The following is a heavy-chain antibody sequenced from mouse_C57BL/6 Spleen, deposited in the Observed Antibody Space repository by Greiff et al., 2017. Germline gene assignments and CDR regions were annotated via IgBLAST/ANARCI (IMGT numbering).Heavy chain of an antibody. J-gene: IGHJ4*01. CDR2: FYPGSGNT. V-gene: IGHV1-66*01. Sequence: QVQLQQSGPELVKPGASVKISCKASGFSFTSYYIPWVKQRPGQGLEWIGWFYPGSGNTKYNEKFKGKATLTSDTSYSTAYMQLSSLTSEDSAVYYCARAGIATVVAHYDMDDWGQGTSVTVSS. CDR1: GFSFTSYY. CDR3: ARAGIATVVAHYDMDD. D-gene: IGHD1-1*01.